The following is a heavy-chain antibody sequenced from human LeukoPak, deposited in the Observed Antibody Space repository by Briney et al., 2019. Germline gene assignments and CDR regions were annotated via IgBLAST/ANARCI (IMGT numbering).Heavy chain of an antibody. CDR3: VTDPVGYCSSDGCYSVDY. D-gene: IGHD2-15*01. Sequence: ASVKVSCKASGYTFTSYYMHLVRQAPGQRLEWMGIINPSGGSTSYAQKFQGRVTMTEDTSTDTAYMELSSLRSEDTAMYYCVTDPVGYCSSDGCYSVDYWGQGTLVTVSS. J-gene: IGHJ4*02. CDR1: GYTFTSYY. V-gene: IGHV1-46*01. CDR2: INPSGGST.